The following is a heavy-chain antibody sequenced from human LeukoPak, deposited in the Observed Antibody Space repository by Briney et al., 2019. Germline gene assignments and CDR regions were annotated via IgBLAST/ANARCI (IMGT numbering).Heavy chain of an antibody. CDR1: GFTFSSYS. D-gene: IGHD6-19*01. Sequence: PGGSLRLSCAASGFTFSSYSMNWVRQAPGKGLEWVSYISSSSSTIYYADSVKGRFTISRDNAKNSLYLQMNSLRAEDTAVYYCARGLGSARPRQWLVRDRYYGMDVWGQGTTVTVSS. CDR3: ARGLGSARPRQWLVRDRYYGMDV. CDR2: ISSSSSTI. V-gene: IGHV3-48*01. J-gene: IGHJ6*02.